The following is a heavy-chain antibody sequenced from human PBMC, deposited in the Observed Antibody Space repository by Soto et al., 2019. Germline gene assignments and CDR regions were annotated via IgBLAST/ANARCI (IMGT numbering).Heavy chain of an antibody. CDR1: GFTFRNSG. V-gene: IGHV3-23*01. D-gene: IGHD5-18*01. J-gene: IGHJ4*02. CDR3: AKSFSTYSLGKFDY. CDR2: ISDDAADT. Sequence: LSCAASGFTFRNSGMSWVRQAPGKGLQWVSSISDDAADTYYADSVKGRYTISRDNSKNTLSLQMSSLRVEDTAIYYCAKSFSTYSLGKFDYWGQGALVTVSS.